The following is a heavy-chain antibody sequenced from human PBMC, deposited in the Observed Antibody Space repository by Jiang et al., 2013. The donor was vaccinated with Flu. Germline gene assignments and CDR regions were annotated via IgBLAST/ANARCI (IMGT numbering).Heavy chain of an antibody. Sequence: SGAEVKKPGSSVMVSCKASGGTFSSYAISWVRQAPGQGLEWMGGIIPKLGTTSYAQKFQGRVTINADKSTSTAYLELRSLRSEDTAVYYCAREAYYRDSSGFPFDYWGQGTLVTVSS. CDR2: IIPKLGTT. D-gene: IGHD3-22*01. CDR1: GGTFSSYA. CDR3: AREAYYRDSSGFPFDY. V-gene: IGHV1-69*06. J-gene: IGHJ4*02.